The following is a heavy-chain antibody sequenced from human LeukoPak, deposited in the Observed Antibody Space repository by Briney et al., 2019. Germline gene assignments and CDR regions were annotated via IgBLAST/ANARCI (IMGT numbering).Heavy chain of an antibody. V-gene: IGHV3-23*01. CDR1: GFTFSSYA. J-gene: IGHJ6*03. CDR2: ISGSGGST. Sequence: PGGSLRLSCAASGFTFSSYAMSWVRQAPGKGLEWVSAISGSGGSTYYADSVKGRFTISRDNSKNTLYPQMNSLRAEDTAVYYCAKDISPSLGYSYMDVWGKGTTVTVSS. D-gene: IGHD2-15*01. CDR3: AKDISPSLGYSYMDV.